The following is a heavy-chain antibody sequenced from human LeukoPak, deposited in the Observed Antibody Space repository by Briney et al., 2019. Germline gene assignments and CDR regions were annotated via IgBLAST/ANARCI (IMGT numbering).Heavy chain of an antibody. CDR1: GFTFSSYA. V-gene: IGHV3-30*04. Sequence: GGSLRLSCAASGFTFSSYAMHWVRQAPGKGLEWVAVISYDGSNKYYADSVKGRFTISRDNSKNTLYLQMNSLRAEDTAVYYCARVQALEGYFDYWAREPWSPSPQ. CDR3: ARVQALEGYFDY. D-gene: IGHD4-11*01. J-gene: IGHJ4*02. CDR2: ISYDGSNK.